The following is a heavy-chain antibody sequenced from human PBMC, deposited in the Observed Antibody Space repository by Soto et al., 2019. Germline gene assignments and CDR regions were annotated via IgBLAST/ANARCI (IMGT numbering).Heavy chain of an antibody. CDR1: GFTFSNAW. V-gene: IGHV3-15*01. J-gene: IGHJ6*02. CDR3: TTESSANYYDSSETSYYYYYGMDV. CDR2: IKSKTDGGTT. D-gene: IGHD3-22*01. Sequence: PGGSLRLSCAASGFTFSNAWMSWVRQAPGKGLEWVGRIKSKTDGGTTDYAAPVKGRFTISRDDSKNTLYLQMNSLKTEDTAVYYCTTESSANYYDSSETSYYYYYGMDVWGQGTTVTVSS.